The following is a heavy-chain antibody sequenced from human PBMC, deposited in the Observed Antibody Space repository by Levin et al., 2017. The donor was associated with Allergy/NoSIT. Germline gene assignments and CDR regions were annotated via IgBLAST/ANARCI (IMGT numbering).Heavy chain of an antibody. CDR2: ISSSSSYI. D-gene: IGHD6-6*01. J-gene: IGHJ4*02. V-gene: IGHV3-21*01. CDR1: GFTFSSYS. CDR3: VTEARDVPY. Sequence: PGGSLRFSCAASGFTFSSYSMNWVRQAPGKGLEWVSSISSSSSYISDADSVRGRFTISRDNAKNSLYLQMNSLRAEDTAVYYCVTEARDVPYWGQGTLVTVSS.